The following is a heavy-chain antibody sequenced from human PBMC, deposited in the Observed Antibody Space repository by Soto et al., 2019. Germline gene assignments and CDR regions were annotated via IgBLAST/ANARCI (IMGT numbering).Heavy chain of an antibody. CDR2: ISYDGSNK. V-gene: IGHV3-30*03. CDR1: GFTFSSYG. CDR3: AYSSTPFDY. D-gene: IGHD6-13*01. J-gene: IGHJ4*02. Sequence: QPGGSLRLSCAASGFTFSSYGFHWVRQVPGKGLEWVAVISYDGSNKYYADSVKGRFTISRDNSKNTLYLQMNSLRAEDTAVYYCAYSSTPFDYWGQGTLVTVSS.